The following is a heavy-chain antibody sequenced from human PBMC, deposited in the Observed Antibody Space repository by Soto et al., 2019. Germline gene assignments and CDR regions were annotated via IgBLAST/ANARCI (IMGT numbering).Heavy chain of an antibody. D-gene: IGHD2-15*01. V-gene: IGHV3-23*01. CDR2: IGGGGGST. CDR1: GFTFANYA. CDR3: AKERVARGLDY. Sequence: EVQLLDSGGDSVQPGGSLRLSCAASGFTFANYAMTWVRQASGKGLEWVSTIGGGGGSTYYADSVRGRFTISRVNSKNTVYLQMNSLRAEDTAVDFFAKERVARGLDYWGQGTMVTVSS. J-gene: IGHJ4*02.